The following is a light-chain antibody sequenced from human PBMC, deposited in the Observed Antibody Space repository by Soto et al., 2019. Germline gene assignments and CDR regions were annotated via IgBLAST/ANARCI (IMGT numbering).Light chain of an antibody. CDR2: DVS. V-gene: IGLV2-14*01. Sequence: QSVLTQPASVSGSPGQSITISCTGTSSDVGGYNYVSWYQQHPGKAPKLMIYDVSNRPSGVSNRFSGSKSGNTASLTISGLQAEDEADYYCSSYTSSIFYVFGTGNKLTVL. J-gene: IGLJ1*01. CDR1: SSDVGGYNY. CDR3: SSYTSSIFYV.